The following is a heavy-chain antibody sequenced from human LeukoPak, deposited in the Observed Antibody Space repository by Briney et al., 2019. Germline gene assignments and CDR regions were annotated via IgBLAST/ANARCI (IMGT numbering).Heavy chain of an antibody. Sequence: GGSLRLSCAASGFTFSSYWMHWVRQAPGKGLVWVSRINSDGSSTSYADSVKGRFTISRDDAKNTLYLQMNSLRAEDTAVYYCARDYGDYDPDYWGQGTLVTVSS. V-gene: IGHV3-74*01. CDR2: INSDGSST. CDR3: ARDYGDYDPDY. CDR1: GFTFSSYW. D-gene: IGHD4-17*01. J-gene: IGHJ4*02.